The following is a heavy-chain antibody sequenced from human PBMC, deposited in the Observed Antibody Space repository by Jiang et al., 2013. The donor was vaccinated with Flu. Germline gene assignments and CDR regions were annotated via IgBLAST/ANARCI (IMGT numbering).Heavy chain of an antibody. J-gene: IGHJ4*02. D-gene: IGHD1-26*01. Sequence: SGFTFSSYGMHWVRQAPGKGLEWVAVIWYDGSNKYYADSVKGRFTISRDNSKNTLYLQMNSLRAEDTAVYYCARGWRGSYCPSDYWGQGTLVTVSS. CDR3: ARGWRGSYCPSDY. CDR1: GFTFSSYG. V-gene: IGHV3-33*01. CDR2: IWYDGSNK.